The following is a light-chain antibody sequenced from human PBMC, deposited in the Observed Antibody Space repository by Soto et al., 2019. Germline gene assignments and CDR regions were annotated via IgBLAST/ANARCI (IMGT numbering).Light chain of an antibody. V-gene: IGKV3-20*01. CDR1: QSVSSSY. CDR2: DAS. CDR3: QQYGSSRT. Sequence: EIVLTQSPGTLSLSPGERATLSCRASQSVSSSYLAWYQQKPGQAPRLLIYDASSRATCIPDRFSGSGSGTDFTLTISRLEPEDFAVYYCQQYGSSRTFGQGTKVEIK. J-gene: IGKJ1*01.